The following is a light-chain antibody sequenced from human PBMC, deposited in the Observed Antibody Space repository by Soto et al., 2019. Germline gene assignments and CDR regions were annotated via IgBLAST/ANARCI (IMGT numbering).Light chain of an antibody. CDR3: SSYTSSSTSV. CDR1: SSDVGNYNA. CDR2: EVT. Sequence: QSVLTQPASVSGSPGQSITISCTGSSSDVGNYNAVSWYQQYPGKAPKLMIFEVTSRPSGVSNRFSGSKSGNTASLTISGLQAEDEADYYCSSYTSSSTSVFGGGTTLTVL. V-gene: IGLV2-14*02. J-gene: IGLJ3*02.